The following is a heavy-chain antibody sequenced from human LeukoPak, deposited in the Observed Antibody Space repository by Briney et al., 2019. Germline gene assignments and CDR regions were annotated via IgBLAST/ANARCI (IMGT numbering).Heavy chain of an antibody. Sequence: ASVKVSCKASGYTFTGYYMHWARQAPGQGLEWMGWINPNSGGTNYAQKFQGRVTMTRDTSISTAYMELSRLRSDDTAVYYCARDGQNYDILTGYLARGMDVWGQGTTVTVPS. D-gene: IGHD3-9*01. CDR1: GYTFTGYY. CDR3: ARDGQNYDILTGYLARGMDV. J-gene: IGHJ6*02. V-gene: IGHV1-2*02. CDR2: INPNSGGT.